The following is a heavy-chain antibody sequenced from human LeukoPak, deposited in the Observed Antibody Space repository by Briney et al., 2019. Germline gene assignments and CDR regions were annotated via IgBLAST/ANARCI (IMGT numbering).Heavy chain of an antibody. D-gene: IGHD1/OR15-1a*01. CDR3: ARDLSTNSDCEY. V-gene: IGHV1-69*04. CDR1: GGTFSRYA. Sequence: SVKVSCKASGGTFSRYAISWVRQAPGQGREWMGRIIPILGIANYSQKFQGRVTITADKSTSTAYMELSSVRSEDTAVYYCARDLSTNSDCEYWRQGTRVTVS. CDR2: IIPILGIA. J-gene: IGHJ4*02.